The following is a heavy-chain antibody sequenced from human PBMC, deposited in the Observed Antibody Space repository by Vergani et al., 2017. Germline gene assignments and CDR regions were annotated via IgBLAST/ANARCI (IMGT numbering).Heavy chain of an antibody. Sequence: QVQLVQSGAEVKKPGSSVKVSCKASGGTFSSYAISWVRQAPGQGLEWMGRIIPILGIANYAQKFQGRVTITADKSTSTAYMELSSLRSEDTAVYYCARGGEWWYYGSGSPTGFDYWGQGTLVTVSS. CDR1: GGTFSSYA. J-gene: IGHJ4*02. V-gene: IGHV1-69*04. CDR2: IIPILGIA. CDR3: ARGGEWWYYGSGSPTGFDY. D-gene: IGHD3-10*01.